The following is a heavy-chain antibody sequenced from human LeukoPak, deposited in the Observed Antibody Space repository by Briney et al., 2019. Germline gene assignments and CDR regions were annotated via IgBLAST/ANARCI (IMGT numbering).Heavy chain of an antibody. J-gene: IGHJ4*02. CDR1: SGSITSYY. CDR2: IHYTGTT. CDR3: AGAPNRHYFDY. Sequence: PSETLSLTCTVSSGSITSYYWSWIRQPPGKGLEYIGYIHYTGTTDYNPSLKSRVTMSVDTPKSQFSLRLISVTASDTAVYFCAGAPNRHYFDYWGQGTLVAVSS. V-gene: IGHV4-59*01.